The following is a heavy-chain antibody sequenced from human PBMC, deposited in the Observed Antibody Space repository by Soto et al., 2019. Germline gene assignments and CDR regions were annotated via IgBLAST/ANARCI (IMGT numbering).Heavy chain of an antibody. V-gene: IGHV1-69*12. Sequence: QVQLVQSGAEVKKPGSSVTVSCKASGGTCSSYTISWVRQAPGQGLEWMGGIIPIFGTANYAQKFQGRVTITANESTSTAYMELSSMISEDTAVYYCARGNHRWLQLWYFDLWGRGTLVTVSS. CDR3: ARGNHRWLQLWYFDL. CDR1: GGTCSSYT. CDR2: IIPIFGTA. D-gene: IGHD5-12*01. J-gene: IGHJ2*01.